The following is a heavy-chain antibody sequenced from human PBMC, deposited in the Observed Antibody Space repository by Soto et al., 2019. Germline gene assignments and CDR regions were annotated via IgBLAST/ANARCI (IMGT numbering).Heavy chain of an antibody. D-gene: IGHD4-4*01. J-gene: IGHJ2*01. CDR3: ARMKTTVTTKDWYFDL. CDR1: GYTFTNYD. Sequence: QVQLVQSGAELKKPGASVMISYKAFGYTFTNYDIHWVRQAPGQGLEWMGIINPSGGSTSSSQKFQGRVTLTRDTSTSTVYMELITLRSEDTSMYYCARMKTTVTTKDWYFDLWGRGTLVTVSS. V-gene: IGHV1-46*01. CDR2: INPSGGST.